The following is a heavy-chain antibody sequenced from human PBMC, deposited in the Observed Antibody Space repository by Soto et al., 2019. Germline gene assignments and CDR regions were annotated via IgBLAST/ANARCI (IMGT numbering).Heavy chain of an antibody. Sequence: ASVKVSCKASGYTFTSYGISWVRQAPGQGLEWMGWISAYNGNTNYAQKLQGRVTMTTDTSTSTAYMELRSLRSDDTAVYYCAGFTDYYDSSGYYNYWGQGTLVTVSS. CDR2: ISAYNGNT. D-gene: IGHD3-22*01. V-gene: IGHV1-18*01. CDR1: GYTFTSYG. J-gene: IGHJ4*02. CDR3: AGFTDYYDSSGYYNY.